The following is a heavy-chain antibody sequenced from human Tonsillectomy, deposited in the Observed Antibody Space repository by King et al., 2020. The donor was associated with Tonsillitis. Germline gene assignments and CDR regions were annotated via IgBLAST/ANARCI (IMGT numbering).Heavy chain of an antibody. CDR2: ISWNSGSI. V-gene: IGHV3-9*01. J-gene: IGHJ4*02. Sequence: DVQLVDSGGGLVQPGRSLRLSCAASGFTFYDYAMHWVRQGPGKGLEWVSGISWNSGSIGYADSVKGRFTISRDNAKNSLYLQMNSLRAEDTALYYCAKDLYYNDRSGYCYFVNWGQATLVTVSS. CDR3: AKDLYYNDRSGYCYFVN. D-gene: IGHD3-22*01. CDR1: GFTFYDYA.